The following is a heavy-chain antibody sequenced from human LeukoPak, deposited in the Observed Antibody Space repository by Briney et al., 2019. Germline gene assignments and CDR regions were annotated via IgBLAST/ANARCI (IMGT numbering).Heavy chain of an antibody. Sequence: PSETLSLTRPGSCSFISSTSYDWGWIRQPPGKGLEWIGSIYYSGSTYYNPSLKSRVTISVDTSKNQFSLKLSSVTAANTAVYCCARIHRDNSGPTLPDYWGQGTLVTVSS. J-gene: IGHJ4*02. CDR3: ARIHRDNSGPTLPDY. D-gene: IGHD2/OR15-2a*01. CDR1: CSFISSTSYD. V-gene: IGHV4-39*01. CDR2: IYYSGST.